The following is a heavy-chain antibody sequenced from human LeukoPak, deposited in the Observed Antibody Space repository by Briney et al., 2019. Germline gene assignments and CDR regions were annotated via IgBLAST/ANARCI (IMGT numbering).Heavy chain of an antibody. CDR1: GGIFGSYA. CDR2: IIPIFYTP. J-gene: IGHJ4*02. V-gene: IGHV1-69*06. Sequence: SVKVSCKASGGIFGSYAINWVRQAPGQGLEWLGRIIPIFYTPNYAQTFQGRVTISADKSTRTVYMELSSLRSEDTALSYCAKGSRLREAGSYRFWGQGTLVTVSS. D-gene: IGHD3-16*02. CDR3: AKGSRLREAGSYRF.